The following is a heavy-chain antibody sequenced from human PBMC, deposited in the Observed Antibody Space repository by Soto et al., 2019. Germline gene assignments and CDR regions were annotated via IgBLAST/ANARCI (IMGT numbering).Heavy chain of an antibody. V-gene: IGHV1-8*01. CDR1: GYTFTSYD. D-gene: IGHD3-10*01. CDR2: MNPNSGNT. J-gene: IGHJ4*02. CDR3: ASSITMVRGVIITSSFDY. Sequence: QVQLVQSGAEVKKPGASVKVSCKASGYTFTSYDINWVRQATGQGLEWMGWMNPNSGNTGYAQKFQGRVTMTRNTSISTAYMGLSSLRSEDTAVYYCASSITMVRGVIITSSFDYWGQGTLVTVSS.